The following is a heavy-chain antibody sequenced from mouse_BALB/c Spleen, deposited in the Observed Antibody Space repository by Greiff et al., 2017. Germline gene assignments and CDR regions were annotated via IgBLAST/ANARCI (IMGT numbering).Heavy chain of an antibody. CDR1: GFTFSSYA. V-gene: IGHV5-6-5*01. Sequence: EVTVVESGGGLVKPGGSLKLSCAASGFTFSSYAMSWVRQTPEKRLEWVASISSGGSTYYPDSVKGRFTISRDNARNILYLQMSSLRSEDTAMYYCARAYYRSWYFDVWGAGTTVTVSS. J-gene: IGHJ1*01. CDR2: ISSGGST. D-gene: IGHD2-14*01. CDR3: ARAYYRSWYFDV.